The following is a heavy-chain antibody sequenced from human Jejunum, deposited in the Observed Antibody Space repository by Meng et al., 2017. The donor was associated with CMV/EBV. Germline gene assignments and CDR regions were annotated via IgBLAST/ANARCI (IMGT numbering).Heavy chain of an antibody. CDR3: ATLPKVPHTELGFDS. J-gene: IGHJ4*02. D-gene: IGHD2-2*01. CDR2: VDPETGAA. CDR1: GSTFTAYH. V-gene: IGHV1-69-2*01. Sequence: SGSTFTAYHMPWVQQAPGKGLEWMGLVDPETGAAIHAEKFQGRVTITADTSTETTYMELRSLRSEDTAVYYCATLPKVPHTELGFDSWGQGTLVTVSS.